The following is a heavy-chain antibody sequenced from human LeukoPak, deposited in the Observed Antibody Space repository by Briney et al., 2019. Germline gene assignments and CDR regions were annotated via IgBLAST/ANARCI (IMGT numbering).Heavy chain of an antibody. CDR1: GFTFSDYW. CDR3: VRRLVVAGVGDY. CDR2: IKQDGSEK. Sequence: GGSLRLSCAASGFTFSDYWMSWARQAPGKGLEWVAGIKQDGSEKNYADSVKGRFTVSRDNAKNSLFLQINSLRAEDTAVYYCVRRLVVAGVGDYWGQGTLVIVSS. J-gene: IGHJ4*02. V-gene: IGHV3-7*01. D-gene: IGHD2-15*01.